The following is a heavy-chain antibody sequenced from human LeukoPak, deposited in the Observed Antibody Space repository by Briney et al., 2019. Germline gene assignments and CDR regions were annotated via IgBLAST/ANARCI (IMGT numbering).Heavy chain of an antibody. Sequence: ASVKVSCKASGYSFVGYGITWVRQAPGQGLEWMGWFNPENGNTNYAQKFQGRVTITRNTSISTAYMELSSLRSEDTAVYYCARGLPNYDSSGYYTDFDYWGQGTLVTVSS. D-gene: IGHD3-22*01. V-gene: IGHV1-8*03. CDR2: FNPENGNT. J-gene: IGHJ4*02. CDR3: ARGLPNYDSSGYYTDFDY. CDR1: GYSFVGYG.